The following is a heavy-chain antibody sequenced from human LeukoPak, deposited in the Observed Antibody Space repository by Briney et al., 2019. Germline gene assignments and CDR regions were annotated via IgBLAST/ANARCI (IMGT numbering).Heavy chain of an antibody. Sequence: ASVKVSCKASGYTFTSYDINWVRQATGRGLEWMGWMNPNSGNTGYAQKFQGRVTMTRNTSISTAYMELSSLRSEDTAVYYCARGRKPRYCSGGSCYYYYYYMDVWGKGTTVTVSS. CDR1: GYTFTSYD. J-gene: IGHJ6*03. D-gene: IGHD2-15*01. CDR2: MNPNSGNT. V-gene: IGHV1-8*01. CDR3: ARGRKPRYCSGGSCYYYYYYMDV.